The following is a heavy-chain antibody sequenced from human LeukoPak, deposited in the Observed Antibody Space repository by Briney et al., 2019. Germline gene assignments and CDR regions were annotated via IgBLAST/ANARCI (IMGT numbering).Heavy chain of an antibody. CDR1: GFTFSNYA. D-gene: IGHD6-13*01. V-gene: IGHV3-23*01. Sequence: GGSLRLSCAASGFTFSNYAMSWVRQAPGKGLEWVSTNADSVKGRFTISRDNSNNTLYLQMNSLRAEDSAVYYCARHITAAGAFDIWGQGTMVTVSS. J-gene: IGHJ3*02. CDR3: ARHITAAGAFDI.